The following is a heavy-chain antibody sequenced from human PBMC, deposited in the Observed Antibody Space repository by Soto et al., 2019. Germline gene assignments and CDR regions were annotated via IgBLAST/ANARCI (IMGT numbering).Heavy chain of an antibody. CDR3: AKDAVYGDGLWLPES. Sequence: GGSLRPFCAASGFTFSYYAMMGVRQGPGKGLEWVAGILGRGTTYHADSVKGRFTISKDNSKSTLYLEMNSLRAEDTAVYYCAKDAVYGDGLWLPESWGQGTMVTVSS. D-gene: IGHD4-17*01. CDR2: ILGRGTT. J-gene: IGHJ4*02. CDR1: GFTFSYYA. V-gene: IGHV3-23*01.